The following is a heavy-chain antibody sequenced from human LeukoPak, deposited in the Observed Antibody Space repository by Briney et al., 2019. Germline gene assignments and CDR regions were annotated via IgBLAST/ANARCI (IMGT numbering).Heavy chain of an antibody. CDR2: ISGSGGST. V-gene: IGHV3-23*01. D-gene: IGHD3-10*01. CDR1: GFTFSSYA. J-gene: IGHJ4*02. Sequence: GGSLRLSCAASGFTFSSYAMSWVRQAPGKGLEWVSAISGSGGSTYYADSVKGRFTISRDSSKNTLYLQMNSLRAEDTAVYYCAKDYGSGSYHPRYFDYWGQGTLVTVSS. CDR3: AKDYGSGSYHPRYFDY.